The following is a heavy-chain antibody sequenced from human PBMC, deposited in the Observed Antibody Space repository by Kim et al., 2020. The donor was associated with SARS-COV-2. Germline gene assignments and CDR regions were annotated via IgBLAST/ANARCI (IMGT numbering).Heavy chain of an antibody. J-gene: IGHJ4*02. Sequence: GGSLRLSCAASGFTFTNYWMSWVRQAPGKGLEWVANIKQDGSEKYYVGSVEGRFTISRDNAKNSLHLQMISLRAEDTAIYYCAKDRGRVFQRQLVRSNFFDYWGQGTLVTVSS. CDR1: GFTFTNYW. CDR3: AKDRGRVFQRQLVRSNFFDY. D-gene: IGHD6-13*01. CDR2: IKQDGSEK. V-gene: IGHV3-7*01.